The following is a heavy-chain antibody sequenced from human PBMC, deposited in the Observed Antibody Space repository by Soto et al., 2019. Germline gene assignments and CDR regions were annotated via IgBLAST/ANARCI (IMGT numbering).Heavy chain of an antibody. CDR1: VGSISSSSSY. J-gene: IGHJ4*02. CDR2: IYYSGST. D-gene: IGHD5-18*01. Sequence: ASETLSLTCTVSVGSISSSSSYWGWIRQPPGKGLEWVGSIYYSGSTYYNPSLKSRVTISVDTSKNQFSLKLSSVTAADTAVYYCARRGYSYGKYYFDYWGQGTLVTVSS. CDR3: ARRGYSYGKYYFDY. V-gene: IGHV4-39*01.